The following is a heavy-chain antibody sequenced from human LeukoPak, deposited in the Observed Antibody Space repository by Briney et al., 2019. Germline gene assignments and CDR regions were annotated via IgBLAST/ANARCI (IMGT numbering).Heavy chain of an antibody. Sequence: SVKVSCKASGYTFTSYYMHWVRQAPGQGLEWMGGIIPIFGTANYAQKFQGRVTITTDESTSTAYMELSSLRSEDTAVYYCARDVIAAAGYWFDPWGQGTLVTVSS. D-gene: IGHD6-13*01. CDR2: IIPIFGTA. CDR1: GYTFTSYY. CDR3: ARDVIAAAGYWFDP. V-gene: IGHV1-69*05. J-gene: IGHJ5*02.